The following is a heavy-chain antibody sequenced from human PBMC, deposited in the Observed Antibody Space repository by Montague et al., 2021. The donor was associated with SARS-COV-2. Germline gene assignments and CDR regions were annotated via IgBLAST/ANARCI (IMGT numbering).Heavy chain of an antibody. D-gene: IGHD6-19*01. Sequence: VKPTQTLTLTCTFSGFSLSTSGVGVGWIRQPPGKGLEWIGSIYYSGSTYYNPSLKSRVTISVDTSKNQFSLKLSSVTAADTAVYYCARQENSSGWFKPDAFDIWGQGTMVTVSS. CDR2: IYYSGST. CDR1: GFSLSTSGVG. CDR3: ARQENSSGWFKPDAFDI. V-gene: IGHV4-39*01. J-gene: IGHJ3*02.